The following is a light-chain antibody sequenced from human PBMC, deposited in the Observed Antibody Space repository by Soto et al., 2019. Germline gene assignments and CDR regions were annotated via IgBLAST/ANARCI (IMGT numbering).Light chain of an antibody. V-gene: IGKV1-33*01. J-gene: IGKJ2*01. Sequence: DIQMTQSPSSLSASVGDRVTITCQASQDISNYLNWYQQKPGKAPKLLIYDASNLETGVPSRFSGSGSGTDFTFTISNLQPEDIATYYCQQYDNLWWYTFGQGTKLEIK. CDR1: QDISNY. CDR3: QQYDNLWWYT. CDR2: DAS.